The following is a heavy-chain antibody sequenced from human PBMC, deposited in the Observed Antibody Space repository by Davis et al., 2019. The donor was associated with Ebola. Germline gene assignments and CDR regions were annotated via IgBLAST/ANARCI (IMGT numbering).Heavy chain of an antibody. D-gene: IGHD2-2*02. CDR1: GFTFSSYA. J-gene: IGHJ6*02. CDR2: ISGSGGST. Sequence: GESLKISCAASGFTFSSYAMSWVRQAPGKGLEWVSAISGSGGSTYYADSVKGRFTISRDNSKNTLYLQMNSLRAEDTAVYYCAKFIVVVPAAIGYYYYGMDVWGQGTTVTVPS. CDR3: AKFIVVVPAAIGYYYYGMDV. V-gene: IGHV3-23*01.